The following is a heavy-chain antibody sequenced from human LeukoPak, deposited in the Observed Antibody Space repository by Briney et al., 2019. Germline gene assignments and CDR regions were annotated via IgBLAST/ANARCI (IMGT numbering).Heavy chain of an antibody. V-gene: IGHV3-23*01. CDR1: GFTFCSHA. CDR2: IFGSGGSP. CDR3: GKTTVGYSSGQKPAWPVDY. J-gene: IGHJ4*02. Sequence: GGSLRLSCAASGFTFCSHAMYWVRQAPGKGLEWVAGIFGSGGSPHYADSVKGRFTISRDNSRSTVYLQINSLRADDTAVYYCGKTTVGYSSGQKPAWPVDYWGQGTLVTVS. D-gene: IGHD5-18*01.